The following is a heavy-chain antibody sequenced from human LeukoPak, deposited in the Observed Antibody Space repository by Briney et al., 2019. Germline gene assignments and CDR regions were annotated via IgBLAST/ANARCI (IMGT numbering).Heavy chain of an antibody. Sequence: GGSLRLSCAASGFTFSSFDMHWVRHATGKGLEWVSAVGTAGDPYYPASVKGRFTISRENAKNSLYLQMNSLRAGDTAVYYCARATRYRTSSDPLDRAFDIWGQGIMVTVSS. J-gene: IGHJ3*02. D-gene: IGHD6-6*01. CDR2: VGTAGDP. V-gene: IGHV3-13*05. CDR1: GFTFSSFD. CDR3: ARATRYRTSSDPLDRAFDI.